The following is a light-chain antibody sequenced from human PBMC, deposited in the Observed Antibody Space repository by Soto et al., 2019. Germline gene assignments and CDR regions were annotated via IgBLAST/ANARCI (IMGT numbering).Light chain of an antibody. CDR1: QSVSSSF. Sequence: EIVLTQSPGTLSLSPGERATLSCRASQSVSSSFLAWYQQKPGQAPRLLIYGASSRATGIPDRFSGGGSGTDFTLTISRLEAEDFAVDYWQQYDSSPLTCGGGTKVEIK. J-gene: IGKJ4*01. CDR2: GAS. CDR3: QQYDSSPLT. V-gene: IGKV3-20*01.